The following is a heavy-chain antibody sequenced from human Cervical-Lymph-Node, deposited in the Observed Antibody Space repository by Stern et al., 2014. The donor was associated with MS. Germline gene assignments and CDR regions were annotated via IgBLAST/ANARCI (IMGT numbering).Heavy chain of an antibody. V-gene: IGHV4-30-4*01. CDR3: AVTPGTNWFDP. D-gene: IGHD2-21*02. CDR2: IHSAGTP. Sequence: QLQLQESGPGLVKPSQTLSLTCTVSGGSISSEDNYWTWIRQHPGKGLEWIGYIHSAGTPYYDPSLKSRFTISLDRSKNQFSLKMKSVTAADTAVYFCAVTPGTNWFDPWGQGTLVTVSS. CDR1: GGSISSEDNY. J-gene: IGHJ5*02.